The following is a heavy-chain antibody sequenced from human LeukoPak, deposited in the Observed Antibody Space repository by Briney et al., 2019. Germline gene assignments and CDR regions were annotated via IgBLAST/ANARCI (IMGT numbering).Heavy chain of an antibody. V-gene: IGHV4-39*07. CDR1: GGSISSSSYY. J-gene: IGHJ4*02. CDR3: ARGSYYDSSGYYHFDY. CDR2: IYTSGST. Sequence: PSETLSLTCTVSGGSISSSSYYWGWIRQPPGKGLEWIGRIYTSGSTNYNPSLKSRVTMSVDTSKNQFSLKLSSVTAADTAVYYCARGSYYDSSGYYHFDYWGQGTLVTVSS. D-gene: IGHD3-22*01.